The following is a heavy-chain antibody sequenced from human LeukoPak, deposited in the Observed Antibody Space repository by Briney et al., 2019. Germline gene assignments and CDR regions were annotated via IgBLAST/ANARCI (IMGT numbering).Heavy chain of an antibody. CDR1: GFTFSSYG. CDR3: ARATSYDSSGYHTAFDY. D-gene: IGHD3-22*01. V-gene: IGHV3-33*01. Sequence: GGSLRLSCAASGFTFSSYGMHWVRQAPGKGLEWVAVIWYDGSNKYYADSVKGRFTISRDNSKNTLYLQMNSLRAEDTAVYYCARATSYDSSGYHTAFDYWGQGTLVTVSS. J-gene: IGHJ4*02. CDR2: IWYDGSNK.